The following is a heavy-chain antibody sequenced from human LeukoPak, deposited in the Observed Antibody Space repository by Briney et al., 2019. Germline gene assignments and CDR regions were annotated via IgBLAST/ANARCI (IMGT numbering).Heavy chain of an antibody. CDR3: ATREHHVLRTPGDY. V-gene: IGHV4-38-2*01. Sequence: SETLSLTCSVSGFSINTNYYWGWIRLPPGKGLEWIGTISHTGTTYYNPSLQSRVTISVDKSKNQFSLKLSSVTAADTAVYYCATREHHVLRTPGDYWGQGTLVTVSS. J-gene: IGHJ4*02. CDR1: GFSINTNYY. D-gene: IGHD6-6*01. CDR2: ISHTGTT.